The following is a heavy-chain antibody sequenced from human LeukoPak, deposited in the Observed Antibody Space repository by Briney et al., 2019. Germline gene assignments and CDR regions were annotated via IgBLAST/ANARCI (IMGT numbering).Heavy chain of an antibody. V-gene: IGHV3-30*18. D-gene: IGHD3-10*01. CDR2: ISYDGSNK. CDR3: AKELLWFGELSLGLDY. CDR1: GFTFSSYG. J-gene: IGHJ4*02. Sequence: GGSLRLSCAASGFTFSSYGMHWVRQAPGKGLECVAVISYDGSNKYYADSVKGRFTISRDNSKNTLYLQMNSLRAEDTAVYYCAKELLWFGELSLGLDYWGQGTLVTVSS.